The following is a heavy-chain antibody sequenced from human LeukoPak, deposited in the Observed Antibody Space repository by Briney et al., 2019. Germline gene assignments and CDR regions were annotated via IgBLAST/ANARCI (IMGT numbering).Heavy chain of an antibody. J-gene: IGHJ5*02. Sequence: ASVKVSCKASGYTFTGYYMHWVRQAPGQGLEWMGWINPNSGGTNYAQKFQGRVTMTRDTSINTAYMELSRLRSDDTAVYYCAAGTDMTTVTTWWFDPWGQGTLVTVSS. CDR2: INPNSGGT. CDR3: AAGTDMTTVTTWWFDP. V-gene: IGHV1-2*02. D-gene: IGHD4-17*01. CDR1: GYTFTGYY.